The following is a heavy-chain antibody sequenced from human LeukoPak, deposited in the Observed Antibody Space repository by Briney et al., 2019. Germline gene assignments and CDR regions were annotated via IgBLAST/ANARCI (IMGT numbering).Heavy chain of an antibody. J-gene: IGHJ4*02. Sequence: PGGSLRLSCAASGFTFSSYAMSWVRQAPGKGLEWVSAISGSGRSTYYADSVKGRFTISRDNSKNTLYLQMNSLRAEDTAVYYCAKDVGYCSNWYQGEVDYWGQGTLVTVSS. CDR2: ISGSGRST. CDR3: AKDVGYCSNWYQGEVDY. D-gene: IGHD6-13*01. CDR1: GFTFSSYA. V-gene: IGHV3-23*01.